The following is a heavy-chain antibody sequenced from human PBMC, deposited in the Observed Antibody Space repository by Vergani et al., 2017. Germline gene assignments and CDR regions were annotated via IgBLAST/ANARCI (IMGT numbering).Heavy chain of an antibody. CDR1: GGSISSYY. J-gene: IGHJ4*02. CDR2: IYYSGST. Sequence: QVQLQESGPGLVKPSETLSLTCTVSGGSISSYYWSWIRQHPGKGLEWIGYIYYSGSTYYNPSLKSLVTISVDTSKNQFSLKLSSVTAADTAVYYCAKTAETTVTAAVDYWGQGTLVTVSS. CDR3: AKTAETTVTAAVDY. V-gene: IGHV4-59*06. D-gene: IGHD4-17*01.